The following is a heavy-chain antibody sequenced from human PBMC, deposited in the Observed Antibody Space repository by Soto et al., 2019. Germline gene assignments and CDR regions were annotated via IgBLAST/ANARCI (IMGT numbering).Heavy chain of an antibody. CDR3: ARGGYYDFWSGYYTAYGMDV. D-gene: IGHD3-3*01. V-gene: IGHV1-2*02. J-gene: IGHJ6*02. CDR2: INPNSGGT. Sequence: GASVKVSCKASGSTFTGYYMHWVRQAPGQGLEWMGWINPNSGGTNYAQKFQGRVTMTRDTSISTAYMELSRLRSDDTAVYYCARGGYYDFWSGYYTAYGMDVWGQGTTVTVSS. CDR1: GSTFTGYY.